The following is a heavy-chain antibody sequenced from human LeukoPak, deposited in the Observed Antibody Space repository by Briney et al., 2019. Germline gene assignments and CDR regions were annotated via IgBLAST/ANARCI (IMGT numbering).Heavy chain of an antibody. CDR1: GFTFSSYG. J-gene: IGHJ3*01. D-gene: IGHD1-1*01. CDR3: ANDRMPHNGWNFAL. V-gene: IGHV3-23*01. Sequence: GGSLRLSCAASGFTFSSYGMHWVRQAPGKGLEWVSSIYGDGAKTFYADSVSGRFTLSRDSSQSMVYLQMNGLRVDDTALYYRANDRMPHNGWNFALWGQGTMAIVSA. CDR2: IYGDGAKT.